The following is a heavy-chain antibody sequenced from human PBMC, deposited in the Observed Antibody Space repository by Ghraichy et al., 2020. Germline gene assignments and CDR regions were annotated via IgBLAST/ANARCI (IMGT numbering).Heavy chain of an antibody. CDR2: ISCGDNII. CDR1: GFNFNSYS. V-gene: IGHV3-21*01. Sequence: GGSLRLSCAASGFNFNSYSMNWVRQAPGRGLEWVSSISCGDNIIFYSDSVKGRFTISRDSAKNSLFLQMNNLRVEDTAMYHCASVDGSALEFDYWGQGTLVTVSS. D-gene: IGHD6-6*01. J-gene: IGHJ4*02. CDR3: ASVDGSALEFDY.